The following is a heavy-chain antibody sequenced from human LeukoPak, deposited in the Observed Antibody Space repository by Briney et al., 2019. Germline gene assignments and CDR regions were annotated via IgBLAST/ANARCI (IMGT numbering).Heavy chain of an antibody. D-gene: IGHD2-2*01. CDR2: IRYDGSNK. Sequence: GGSLRLSCAASGFTFSSYGMHWVRQAPGKELEWVAFIRYDGSNKYYADSVKGRFTISRDNSKNTLYLQMNSLRAEDTAVYYCARRDFLPAANVHYYYYMDVWGKGTTVTVSS. V-gene: IGHV3-30*02. CDR3: ARRDFLPAANVHYYYYMDV. J-gene: IGHJ6*03. CDR1: GFTFSSYG.